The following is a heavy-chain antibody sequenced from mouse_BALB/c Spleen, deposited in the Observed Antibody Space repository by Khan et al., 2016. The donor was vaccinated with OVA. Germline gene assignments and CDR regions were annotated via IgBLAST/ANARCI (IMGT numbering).Heavy chain of an antibody. CDR3: ARDGSRYNYAMDY. Sequence: EVKLEVSGPGLVKPSQSPSLTCTVTGYSITSDYAWNWIRQFPGNKLEWMGYISSSGSTNYNPALKSRISITRDTSKNQFFLQLNSVTTEDTATYYCARDGSRYNYAMDYWGQGTSVTVSS. J-gene: IGHJ4*01. CDR1: GYSITSDYA. D-gene: IGHD2-3*01. V-gene: IGHV3-2*02. CDR2: ISSSGST.